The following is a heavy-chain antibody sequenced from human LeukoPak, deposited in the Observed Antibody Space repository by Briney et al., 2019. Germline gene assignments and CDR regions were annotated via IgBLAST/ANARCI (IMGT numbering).Heavy chain of an antibody. CDR3: ARGPGVVTAPRRGYYYMDV. V-gene: IGHV4-34*01. CDR1: GGSSSGYY. D-gene: IGHD2-21*02. CDR2: INHSGST. J-gene: IGHJ6*03. Sequence: SETLSLTCAVYGGSSSGYYWSWIRQPPGKGLEWIGEINHSGSTNYNPSLKSRVTISVDTSKNQFSLKLSSVTAADTAVYYCARGPGVVTAPRRGYYYMDVWGKGTTVTVSS.